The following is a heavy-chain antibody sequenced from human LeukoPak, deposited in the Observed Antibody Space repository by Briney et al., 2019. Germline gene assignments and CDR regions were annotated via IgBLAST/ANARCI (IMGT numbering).Heavy chain of an antibody. CDR3: AKDRSIAVADTLLFDY. V-gene: IGHV3-30*18. CDR2: ISYDGSNK. Sequence: TGGSLRLSCAASGFTFSSYWMPWVRQAPGKGLEWVAVISYDGSNKYYADSVKGRFTISRDNSKNTLYLQMNSLRAEDTAVYYCAKDRSIAVADTLLFDYWGQGTLVTVSS. CDR1: GFTFSSYW. D-gene: IGHD6-19*01. J-gene: IGHJ4*02.